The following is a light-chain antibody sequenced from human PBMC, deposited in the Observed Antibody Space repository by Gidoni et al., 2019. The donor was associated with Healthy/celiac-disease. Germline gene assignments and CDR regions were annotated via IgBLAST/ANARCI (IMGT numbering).Light chain of an antibody. CDR3: QQYNSYPWT. CDR2: TAS. V-gene: IGKV1-5*03. Sequence: DIQMTKSPSTLSASVGDRVTITCRASQSISSWLAWYQQKPGKAPKLLIYTASSLESGVPSRFSGSGSGTEFTLTISSLQPDEFATYYCQQYNSYPWTFGQGTKVEIK. J-gene: IGKJ1*01. CDR1: QSISSW.